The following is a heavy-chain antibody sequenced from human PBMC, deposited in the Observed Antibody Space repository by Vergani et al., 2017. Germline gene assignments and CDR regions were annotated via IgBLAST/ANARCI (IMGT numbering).Heavy chain of an antibody. CDR3: ARDLSPMTTVTTDDY. V-gene: IGHV3-7*01. CDR2: IKQDGSEK. D-gene: IGHD4-11*01. J-gene: IGHJ4*02. Sequence: EVQLVESGGGLVQPGRSLRLSCAASGFTFSSYGMHWVRQAPGKGLEWVANIKQDGSEKYYVDSVKGRFTISRDNAKNSLYLQMNSLRAEDTAVYYCARDLSPMTTVTTDDYWGQGTLVTVSS. CDR1: GFTFSSYG.